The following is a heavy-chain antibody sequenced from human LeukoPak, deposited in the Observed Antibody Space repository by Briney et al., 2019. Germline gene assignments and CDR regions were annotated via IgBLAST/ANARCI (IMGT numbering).Heavy chain of an antibody. CDR3: ARVRPSYYDSSGYYPLRTFDY. CDR2: IYHSGST. CDR1: GGSISSSSYY. D-gene: IGHD3-22*01. V-gene: IGHV4-39*07. J-gene: IGHJ4*02. Sequence: SETLSLTCTVSGGSISSSSYYWGWIRQPPGKGLEWIGSIYHSGSTYYNPSLKSRVTISVDTSKNQFSLKLSSVTAADTAVYYCARVRPSYYDSSGYYPLRTFDYWGQGTLVTVSS.